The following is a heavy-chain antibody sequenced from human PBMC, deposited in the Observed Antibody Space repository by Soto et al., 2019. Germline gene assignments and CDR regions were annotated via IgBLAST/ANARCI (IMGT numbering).Heavy chain of an antibody. Sequence: HPGGSLRLSCAASGFTFSSYWMSWVRQAPGKGLEWVANIKQDGSEKYYVDSVKGRFTISRDNAKNSLYLQMNSLRAEDTAVYYCARWTTVDPFWYYYYYMDVWGKGTTVTVSS. J-gene: IGHJ6*03. CDR3: ARWTTVDPFWYYYYYMDV. D-gene: IGHD4-17*01. V-gene: IGHV3-7*01. CDR2: IKQDGSEK. CDR1: GFTFSSYW.